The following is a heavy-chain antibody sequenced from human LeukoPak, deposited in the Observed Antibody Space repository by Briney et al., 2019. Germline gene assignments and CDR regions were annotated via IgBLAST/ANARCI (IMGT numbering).Heavy chain of an antibody. V-gene: IGHV1-2*02. J-gene: IGHJ4*02. Sequence: ASGKVSCKASGYTFTGYYMHWVRQAPGQGLEWMGWINPNSGGTNYAQKFQGRVTLTRDTSISTAYMELSRLRSDDTAVYYCARDEGWGLDYFDYWGQGTLVTVSS. CDR1: GYTFTGYY. CDR3: ARDEGWGLDYFDY. CDR2: INPNSGGT. D-gene: IGHD7-27*01.